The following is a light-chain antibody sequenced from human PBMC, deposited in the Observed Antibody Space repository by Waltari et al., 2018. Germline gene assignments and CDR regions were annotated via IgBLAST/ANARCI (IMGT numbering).Light chain of an antibody. CDR2: DAS. J-gene: IGKJ5*01. CDR1: QTVATN. CDR3: QQYNRWPPIT. V-gene: IGKV3-15*01. Sequence: EVVMTQSPATLSVFPGESATLSCRASQTVATNLAWYQQTPGQAPRLLIFDASTRAPYVPAKFSGSGSATEFTLTISSLQSEDSAIYYCQQYNRWPPITFGQGTRLEI.